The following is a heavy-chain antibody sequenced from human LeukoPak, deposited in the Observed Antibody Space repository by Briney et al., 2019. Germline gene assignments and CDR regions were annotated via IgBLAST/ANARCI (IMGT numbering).Heavy chain of an antibody. J-gene: IGHJ4*02. V-gene: IGHV3-23*01. Sequence: PGGSLRLSCAASGFTFSSYAMNWVRQAPGKGLEWVSTISGSGGNTYYADSVKGRFTISRDNSKNTLYLQMNSLRAEDTAVYYCASTVGATTGRGFDYWGQGTLVTVSS. D-gene: IGHD1-26*01. CDR2: ISGSGGNT. CDR1: GFTFSSYA. CDR3: ASTVGATTGRGFDY.